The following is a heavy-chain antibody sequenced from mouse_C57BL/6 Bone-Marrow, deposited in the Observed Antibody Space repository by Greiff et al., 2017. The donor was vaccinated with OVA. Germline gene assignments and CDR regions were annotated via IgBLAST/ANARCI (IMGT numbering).Heavy chain of an antibody. CDR3: ALLLRYPYYFDY. CDR2: INPNNGGT. CDR1: GYTFTDYN. V-gene: IGHV1-22*01. J-gene: IGHJ2*01. Sequence: VQLKESGPELVNPFSPVKMSCKASGYTFTDYNMHWVKQSHGKSLEWIGYINPNNGGTSYNQKFKGKATLTVNKSSSTAYMELRSLTSEDSAVYYCALLLRYPYYFDYWGQGTTLTVSS. D-gene: IGHD1-1*01.